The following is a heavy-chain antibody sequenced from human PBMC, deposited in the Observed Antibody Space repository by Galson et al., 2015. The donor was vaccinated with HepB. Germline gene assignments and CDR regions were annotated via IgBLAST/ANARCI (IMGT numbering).Heavy chain of an antibody. J-gene: IGHJ4*02. CDR3: ARDSGRGVVLLNYFDY. Sequence: SLRLSCAASGFTFSSYGMHWVRQAPGKGLEWVAVIWYDGSNKYYADSVKGRFTISRDNSKNTLYLQMNSLRAEDTAVYYCARDSGRGVVLLNYFDYWGQGTLVTASS. V-gene: IGHV3-33*01. D-gene: IGHD3-3*01. CDR1: GFTFSSYG. CDR2: IWYDGSNK.